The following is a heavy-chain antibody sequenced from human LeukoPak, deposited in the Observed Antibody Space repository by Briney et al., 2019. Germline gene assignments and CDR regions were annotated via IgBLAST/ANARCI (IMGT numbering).Heavy chain of an antibody. CDR2: ISWNSGGI. V-gene: IGHV3-9*03. CDR3: AKALGSYGDYVDSDAFDI. J-gene: IGHJ3*02. CDR1: GFTFDDYA. Sequence: GGSLRLSCAASGFTFDDYAMHWVRQAPGKGLEWVSGISWNSGGIGYADSVKGRFTISRDNAKNSLYLQMNSLRAEDMALYYCAKALGSYGDYVDSDAFDIWGQGTMVTVPS. D-gene: IGHD4-17*01.